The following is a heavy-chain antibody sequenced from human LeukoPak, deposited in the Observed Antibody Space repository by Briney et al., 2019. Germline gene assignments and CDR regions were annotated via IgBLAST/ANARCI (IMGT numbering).Heavy chain of an antibody. Sequence: GGSLRLSCAASGFTFSSYAMSWVRQAPGKGLEWVSAISGSGGSTYYADSVKGRFTVSRDNSKNTLYLQMNSLRAEDTAVYYCAKSKTVAEKRDAFDIWGQGTMVTVSS. CDR3: AKSKTVAEKRDAFDI. CDR1: GFTFSSYA. CDR2: ISGSGGST. V-gene: IGHV3-23*01. D-gene: IGHD6-19*01. J-gene: IGHJ3*02.